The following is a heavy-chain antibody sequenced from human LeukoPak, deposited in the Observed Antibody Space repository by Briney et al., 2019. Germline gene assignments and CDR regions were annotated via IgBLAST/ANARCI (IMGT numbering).Heavy chain of an antibody. CDR1: GFTSSDYS. CDR3: ARDLGYSGSHGPYYFDC. D-gene: IGHD1-26*01. V-gene: IGHV3-11*01. Sequence: GGSLRLSCAASGFTSSDYSMSWVRQAPGKGLEWVSYISSSGSTIYYADSVKGRFTISRDNAKNSLYLQMNSLRAEDTAVYYCARDLGYSGSHGPYYFDCWGQGTLVTVSS. CDR2: ISSSGSTI. J-gene: IGHJ4*02.